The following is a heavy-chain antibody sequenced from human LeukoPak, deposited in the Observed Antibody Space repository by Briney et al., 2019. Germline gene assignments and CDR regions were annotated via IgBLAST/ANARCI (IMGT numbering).Heavy chain of an antibody. V-gene: IGHV3-30-3*01. CDR2: ISYDGSNK. Sequence: GGSLRLSCAASGFTFSGYAMSWVRQAPGKGLEWVAVISYDGSNKYYADSVKGRFTISRDNSKNTLYLQMNSLRAEDTAVYYCAREGYIVVVPAAIGWFDPWGQGTLVTVSS. J-gene: IGHJ5*02. CDR1: GFTFSGYA. CDR3: AREGYIVVVPAAIGWFDP. D-gene: IGHD2-2*02.